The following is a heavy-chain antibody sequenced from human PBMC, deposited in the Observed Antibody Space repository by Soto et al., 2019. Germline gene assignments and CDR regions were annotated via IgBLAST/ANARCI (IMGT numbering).Heavy chain of an antibody. Sequence: SVKVSCKASGFTFTSSAVQWVRQARGQRLEWIGWIVVGSGNTNYAQKFQERVTITRDMSTSTAYMELSSLRSEDTAVYYCAEGPIVGATRGFDYWGQGTLVTVSS. CDR3: AEGPIVGATRGFDY. V-gene: IGHV1-58*01. J-gene: IGHJ4*02. CDR2: IVVGSGNT. D-gene: IGHD1-26*01. CDR1: GFTFTSSA.